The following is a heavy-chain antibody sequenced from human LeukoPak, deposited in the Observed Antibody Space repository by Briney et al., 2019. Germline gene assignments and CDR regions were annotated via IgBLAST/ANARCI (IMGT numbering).Heavy chain of an antibody. CDR2: MNPNSGNT. Sequence: ASVKVSCKASGYTFTSYDINWVRQATGQGLEWMGWMNPNSGNTGYAQRFQGRVTMTRKTSISTAYMELSSLRSEDTALYYCASRAPYDSSGYYYYYYMDVWGKGTTVTVSS. CDR3: ASRAPYDSSGYYYYYYMDV. J-gene: IGHJ6*03. CDR1: GYTFTSYD. D-gene: IGHD3-22*01. V-gene: IGHV1-8*01.